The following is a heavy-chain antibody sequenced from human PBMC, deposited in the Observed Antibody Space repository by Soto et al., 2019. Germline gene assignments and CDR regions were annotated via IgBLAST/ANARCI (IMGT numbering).Heavy chain of an antibody. D-gene: IGHD2-2*01. V-gene: IGHV4-59*01. Sequence: QVQLQESGPGLVKPSETLSLTCTVSGESISSYYWSWIRQPPGKGLEWIGYIYYSGSTKYNPYLKSRVTISVDTSKNQFSLKLSSVTAADTAVYYCARATCSSTSCYAWLVWFDPWGQGTLVTVSS. J-gene: IGHJ5*02. CDR2: IYYSGST. CDR1: GESISSYY. CDR3: ARATCSSTSCYAWLVWFDP.